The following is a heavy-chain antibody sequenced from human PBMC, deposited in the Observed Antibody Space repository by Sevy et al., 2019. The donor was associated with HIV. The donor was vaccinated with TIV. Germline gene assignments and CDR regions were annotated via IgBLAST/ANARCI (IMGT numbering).Heavy chain of an antibody. CDR2: IYHSGNT. CDR3: ARDGGTLTTPGAFDI. Sequence: SETLSLTCTVSGGSISSGSYSWNWIRQPPGKGLEWIGYIYHSGNTYYNPSLKSRLTISVDRSKNQFSLKLSSVTAADTAMYYCARDGGTLTTPGAFDIRGQGTMVTVSS. V-gene: IGHV4-30-2*01. CDR1: GGSISSGSYS. J-gene: IGHJ3*02. D-gene: IGHD4-17*01.